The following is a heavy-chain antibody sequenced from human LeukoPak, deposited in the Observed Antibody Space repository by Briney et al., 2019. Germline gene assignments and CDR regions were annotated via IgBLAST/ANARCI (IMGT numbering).Heavy chain of an antibody. Sequence: ASVKVSCKASGYSFVTSDINWVRQAAGQGLEWMGWMNPLSGNTGYAQKFQGRVTMTRNTSTGTAYMELSSLRSGDTAVYYCVRSLAVDGTRAYWGQGTPVIVSS. CDR3: VRSLAVDGTRAY. V-gene: IGHV1-8*01. J-gene: IGHJ4*02. CDR1: GYSFVTSD. CDR2: MNPLSGNT. D-gene: IGHD6-19*01.